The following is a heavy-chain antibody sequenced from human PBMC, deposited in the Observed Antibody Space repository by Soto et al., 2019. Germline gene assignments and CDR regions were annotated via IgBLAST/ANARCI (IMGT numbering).Heavy chain of an antibody. CDR2: ISGSGSPT. D-gene: IGHD3-9*01. V-gene: IGHV3-23*01. Sequence: EVQILESGGGLVQSGGSLRLSCEASGFAFSNSAMNWVRQAQGKGLEWVAMISGSGSPTYYADSVKGRFTIARDNSKNTVYLNMYSLRAEDSALYYCAKSLDITWQNGFDSWGQGTLVTVSS. CDR1: GFAFSNSA. J-gene: IGHJ5*01. CDR3: AKSLDITWQNGFDS.